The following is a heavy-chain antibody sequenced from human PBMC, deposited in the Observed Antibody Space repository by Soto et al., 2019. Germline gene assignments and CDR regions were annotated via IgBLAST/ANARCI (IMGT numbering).Heavy chain of an antibody. V-gene: IGHV3-33*01. J-gene: IGHJ4*02. Sequence: PVGSLRLSCAASGFTFRNHAMHWVRQAPGKGLEWVALIWYDGSSKYYADSVKGRFTISRDNSKNTLYLEMNSLRAEDTAIYYCARDQGAVIIKDYWGQGTLVTVSS. CDR1: GFTFRNHA. CDR3: ARDQGAVIIKDY. CDR2: IWYDGSSK.